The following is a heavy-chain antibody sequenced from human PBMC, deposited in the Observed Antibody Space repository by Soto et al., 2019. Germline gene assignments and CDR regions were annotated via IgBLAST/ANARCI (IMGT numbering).Heavy chain of an antibody. D-gene: IGHD2-2*01. CDR3: ARDRDVVVRAANLYYGMDV. CDR2: ISAYHGNT. Sequence: ASAKVSCKASGYTFTSYGISWVRQAPGQGLEWMGWISAYHGNTNYAQKLQGRVTMTTETSPSTAYMELRSLRSDDTAVYYWARDRDVVVRAANLYYGMDVWGRGTTVTVSS. V-gene: IGHV1-18*01. CDR1: GYTFTSYG. J-gene: IGHJ6*02.